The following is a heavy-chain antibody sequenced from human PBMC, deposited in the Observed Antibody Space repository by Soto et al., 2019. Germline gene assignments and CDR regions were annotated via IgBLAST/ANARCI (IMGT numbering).Heavy chain of an antibody. CDR2: INPKSGGT. J-gene: IGHJ4*02. Sequence: ASVKVSCKASGGMFYSSAINWVRQAPGQGFEWMGWINPKSGGTKYPQKFQGRVTMTRDTSLSTVYMTLTRLTSDDTAVYYCARDLAKGGGSAGFDYWGQGTLVTVSS. CDR1: GGMFYSSA. V-gene: IGHV1-2*02. CDR3: ARDLAKGGGSAGFDY. D-gene: IGHD1-26*01.